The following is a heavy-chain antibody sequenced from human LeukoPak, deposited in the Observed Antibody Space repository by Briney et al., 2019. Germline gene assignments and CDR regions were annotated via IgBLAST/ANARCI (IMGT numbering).Heavy chain of an antibody. J-gene: IGHJ6*02. CDR2: INPSDGTT. Sequence: ASVKVSWKPSGYSFTNYYMHWVRQAPGQGLEWVGIINPSDGTTRYAQKLQGRVTVTRDMSTSTVYVELSALRSDDTAVYYCARESYGDYEEYYYGMDVWGQGTTVTVSS. CDR3: ARESYGDYEEYYYGMDV. V-gene: IGHV1-46*04. CDR1: GYSFTNYY. D-gene: IGHD4-17*01.